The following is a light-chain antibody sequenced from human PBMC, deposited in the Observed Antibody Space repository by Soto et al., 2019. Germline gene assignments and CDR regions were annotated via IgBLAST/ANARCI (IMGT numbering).Light chain of an antibody. CDR3: QQFGSSPQT. CDR1: QSVRSSY. Sequence: EIVLTQSPDTLSLSPGERAALSCRASQSVRSSYLAWYQQKPGQAPRLLIYGASSRATGIPDRFSGSESGTDFTLTISRLEPEDFAVYYCQQFGSSPQTFGQWTKVEIK. V-gene: IGKV3-20*01. CDR2: GAS. J-gene: IGKJ1*01.